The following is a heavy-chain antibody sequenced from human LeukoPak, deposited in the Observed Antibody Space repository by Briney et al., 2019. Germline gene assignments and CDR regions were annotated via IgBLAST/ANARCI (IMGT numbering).Heavy chain of an antibody. CDR2: IYTSGGT. CDR1: GGSISSYY. D-gene: IGHD3-16*02. Sequence: SETLSLTCTVSGGSISSYYWSWIRQPAGKGLEWIGRIYTSGGTNYNPSLKSRVTMSVDTSKNQFSLKLSSVTAADTAVYYCARAPIMITFGGVIPDDAFDIWGQGTMVTVSS. CDR3: ARAPIMITFGGVIPDDAFDI. J-gene: IGHJ3*02. V-gene: IGHV4-4*07.